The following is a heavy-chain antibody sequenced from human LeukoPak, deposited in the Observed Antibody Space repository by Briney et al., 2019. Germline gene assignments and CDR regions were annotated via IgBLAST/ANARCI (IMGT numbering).Heavy chain of an antibody. Sequence: GGSLTLSCAASGFTLSSYWIRWVRQAAGRGLEWVANIKQVGSEKFYVDSVKGPFTISRDNAEKSLYLQMNSLRAADTAVNDCARIAAAGSYAYYYGMDVWGQGTTVTVSS. CDR3: ARIAAAGSYAYYYGMDV. CDR2: IKQVGSEK. V-gene: IGHV3-7*01. J-gene: IGHJ6*02. CDR1: GFTLSSYW. D-gene: IGHD6-13*01.